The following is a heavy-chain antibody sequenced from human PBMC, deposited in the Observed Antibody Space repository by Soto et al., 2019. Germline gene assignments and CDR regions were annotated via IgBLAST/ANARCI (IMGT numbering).Heavy chain of an antibody. Sequence: EVQLLESGGGLVQPGGARRLSCAASGFTFSSHAMSWVRQAPGKGLEWISSISAGSEGAYYADSVRGRFTISRDNSNNTLFLQMNSLRAEDTAVYYCARDLWWYLHWGQGTLVTVSS. D-gene: IGHD2-15*01. CDR3: ARDLWWYLH. CDR2: ISAGSEGA. CDR1: GFTFSSHA. V-gene: IGHV3-23*01. J-gene: IGHJ4*02.